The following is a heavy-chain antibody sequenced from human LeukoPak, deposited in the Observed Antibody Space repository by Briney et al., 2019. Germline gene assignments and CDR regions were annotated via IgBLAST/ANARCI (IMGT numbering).Heavy chain of an antibody. Sequence: PGGSLRLSCAASGFTFSSYAMSWVRQPPGKGLEWIGEINHSGSTNYNPSLKSRVTISVDTSKNQFSLKLSSVTAADTAVYYCARDSSRGYSSSWYTRTHPLHYYYYGMDVWGQGTTVTVSS. V-gene: IGHV4-34*01. CDR1: GFTFSSYA. D-gene: IGHD6-13*01. CDR2: INHSGST. CDR3: ARDSSRGYSSSWYTRTHPLHYYYYGMDV. J-gene: IGHJ6*02.